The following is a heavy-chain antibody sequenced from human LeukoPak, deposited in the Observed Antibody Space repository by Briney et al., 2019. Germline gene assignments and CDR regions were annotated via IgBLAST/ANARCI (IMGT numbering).Heavy chain of an antibody. Sequence: ASVKVSCKASGYTFTGYYMHWVRQAPGQGLEWMGWISGYNGNTKYAQKVQDRVTVTTDTSTSTAHMELRGLRSDDTAVYYCARTAPGTSLGGYYYYMDVWGKGTTVTVSS. J-gene: IGHJ6*03. CDR2: ISGYNGNT. D-gene: IGHD1/OR15-1a*01. CDR3: ARTAPGTSLGGYYYYMDV. V-gene: IGHV1-18*04. CDR1: GYTFTGYY.